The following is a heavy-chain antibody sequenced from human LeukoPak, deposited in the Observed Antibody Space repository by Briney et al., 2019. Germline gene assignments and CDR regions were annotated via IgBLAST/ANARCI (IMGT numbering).Heavy chain of an antibody. CDR2: IKGDGTDK. V-gene: IGHV3-7*03. J-gene: IGHJ4*02. CDR1: GLTFSRYW. CDR3: ARSPATSYSNYWYQTDF. D-gene: IGHD6-13*01. Sequence: GSLRLSCAASGLTFSRYWMSWVRQAPGKGLEWVASIKGDGTDKLYVESVEGRFTISRDNARNSLYLQMHSLRAEDTAVYYCARSPATSYSNYWYQTDFWGQGTLVTVSS.